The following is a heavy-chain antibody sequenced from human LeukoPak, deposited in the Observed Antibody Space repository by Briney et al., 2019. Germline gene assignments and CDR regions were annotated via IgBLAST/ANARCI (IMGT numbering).Heavy chain of an antibody. CDR3: STDWYDY. V-gene: IGHV3-15*01. D-gene: IGHD6-13*01. J-gene: IGHJ4*02. CDR2: IKSKGDGGTT. CDR1: GFSFSSHA. Sequence: GGSLRLSCSVSGFSFSSHAMHWVRQAPGKGLEWVGRIKSKGDGGTTDYAAPVKGRFTMSRDDSQSTLYLQMNSLKVEDTAIYYCSTDWYDYWGQGTLVTVSS.